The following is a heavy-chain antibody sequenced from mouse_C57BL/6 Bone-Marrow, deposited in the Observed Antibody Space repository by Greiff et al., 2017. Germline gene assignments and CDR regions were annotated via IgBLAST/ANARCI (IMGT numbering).Heavy chain of an antibody. J-gene: IGHJ2*01. CDR3: ARDAGTGNFDY. CDR2: SRNKANDYTT. D-gene: IGHD4-1*01. Sequence: EVKVVESGGGLVQSGRSLRLSCATSGFTFSDFYMEWVRQAPGKGLEWIAASRNKANDYTTEYSASVKGRFIVSRDTSQSILYLQMNALRAEYTAIYYCARDAGTGNFDYWGQGTTLTVSS. CDR1: GFTFSDFY. V-gene: IGHV7-1*01.